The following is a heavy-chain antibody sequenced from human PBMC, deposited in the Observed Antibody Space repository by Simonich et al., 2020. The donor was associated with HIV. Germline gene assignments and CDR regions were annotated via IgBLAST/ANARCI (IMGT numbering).Heavy chain of an antibody. CDR2: FDTEVGET. Sequence: QVQLVQSGAEVKKPGASVKVSCKVFGHTLTELSMHWVRQAPGKGLEWMVGFDTEVGETIYSKKFQGRVTMTEETSTDTAYMELSNLRSEDTALYYCATWEVKGTVVTGFTYWFFDLWGRGTLVTVSS. D-gene: IGHD3-9*01. CDR1: GHTLTELS. V-gene: IGHV1-24*01. CDR3: ATWEVKGTVVTGFTYWFFDL. J-gene: IGHJ2*01.